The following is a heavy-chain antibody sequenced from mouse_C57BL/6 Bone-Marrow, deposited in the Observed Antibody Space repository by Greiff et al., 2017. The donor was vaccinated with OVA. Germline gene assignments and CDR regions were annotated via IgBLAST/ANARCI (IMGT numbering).Heavy chain of an antibody. V-gene: IGHV3-6*01. Sequence: EVQLQESGPGLVKPSQSLSLTCSVTGYSITSGYYWNWIRQFPGNKLEWMGYISYDGSNNYNPSLKNRISITRDTSKNQFFLKLNSVTTEDTATYYCVYYLAYWGQGTLVTVSA. J-gene: IGHJ3*01. CDR2: ISYDGSN. CDR3: VYYLAY. D-gene: IGHD2-1*01. CDR1: GYSITSGYY.